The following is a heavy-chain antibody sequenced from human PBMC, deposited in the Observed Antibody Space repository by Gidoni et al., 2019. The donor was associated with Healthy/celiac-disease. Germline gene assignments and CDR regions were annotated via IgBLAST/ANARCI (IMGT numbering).Heavy chain of an antibody. V-gene: IGHV1-46*01. Sequence: QVQLVQSGAEVKKPGASVKVSCQASGYTFTSYYMHWVRQAPGQGLEWMGIINPSGGSTSYEQKFQGRATMTRDTSTSTVYMELSSLRSEDTAVYYCARVGVRDGVAFDIWGQGTMVTVSS. CDR2: INPSGGST. J-gene: IGHJ3*02. CDR3: ARVGVRDGVAFDI. D-gene: IGHD3-10*01. CDR1: GYTFTSYY.